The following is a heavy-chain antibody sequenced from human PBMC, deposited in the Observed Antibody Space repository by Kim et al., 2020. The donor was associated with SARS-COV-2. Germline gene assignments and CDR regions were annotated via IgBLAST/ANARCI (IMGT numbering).Heavy chain of an antibody. D-gene: IGHD2-2*01. CDR3: AREELVVVPAALDY. CDR1: GYSISSGYY. CDR2: IYHSGST. Sequence: SETLSLTCTVSGYSISSGYYWGWIRQPPGKGLEWIGSIYHSGSTYYNPSLKSRVTISVDTSKNQFSLKLSSVTAADTAVYYCAREELVVVPAALDYWGQGTLVTVSS. J-gene: IGHJ4*02. V-gene: IGHV4-38-2*02.